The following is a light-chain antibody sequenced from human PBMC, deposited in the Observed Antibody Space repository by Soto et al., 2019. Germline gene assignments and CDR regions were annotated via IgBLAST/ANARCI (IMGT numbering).Light chain of an antibody. J-gene: IGLJ1*01. V-gene: IGLV2-8*01. CDR3: SAHAGSNNYV. Sequence: LTQPPSASGSPGQSVTVSCTGTSRDVGAYSSVAWYQQHPGKAPKLIIYEVTKRPSGVPDRFSGARSGNTAFLTVSGLQAEDEADYYCSAHAGSNNYVFGTGTKVTVL. CDR1: SRDVGAYSS. CDR2: EVT.